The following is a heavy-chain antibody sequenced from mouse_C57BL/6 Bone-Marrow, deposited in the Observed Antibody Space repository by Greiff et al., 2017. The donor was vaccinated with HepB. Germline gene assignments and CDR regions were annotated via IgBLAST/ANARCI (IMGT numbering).Heavy chain of an antibody. Sequence: EVKLQESGAELVRPGASVKLSCTASGFNIKDDYMHWVKQRPEQGLEWIGWIDPENGDTEYASKFQGKATITADTSSNTAYLQLSSLTSEDTAVYYCTRDYHYAMDYWGQGTSVTVSS. D-gene: IGHD2-4*01. CDR1: GFNIKDDY. CDR2: IDPENGDT. V-gene: IGHV14-4*01. CDR3: TRDYHYAMDY. J-gene: IGHJ4*01.